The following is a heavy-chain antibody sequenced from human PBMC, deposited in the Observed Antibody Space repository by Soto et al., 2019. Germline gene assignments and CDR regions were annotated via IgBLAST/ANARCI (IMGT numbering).Heavy chain of an antibody. Sequence: SETLSLTCAVSGDSITIGDFSWSWIRQPPGKGLEWIGYIYRSGGTYYNPSLKSRVTISINRSKNQFSLKMSSVTATDTAVYYCARGGDYYFDSWGQGTLVTVSS. CDR3: ARGGDYYFDS. CDR2: IYRSGGT. D-gene: IGHD2-21*02. V-gene: IGHV4-30-2*01. J-gene: IGHJ4*02. CDR1: GDSITIGDFS.